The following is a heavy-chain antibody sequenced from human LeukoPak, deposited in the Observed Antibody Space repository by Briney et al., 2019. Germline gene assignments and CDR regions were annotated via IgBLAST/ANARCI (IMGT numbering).Heavy chain of an antibody. V-gene: IGHV4-31*03. CDR1: GGSIRSGGYY. CDR2: IYYSGST. J-gene: IGHJ2*01. D-gene: IGHD4-23*01. Sequence: SETLSLTCTVSGGSIRSGGYYWSWIRQHPGKGLEWIGYIYYSGSTYYNPSLKSRVTISVVTSKNQFSLNLTSVTAADTAVYYCAREGAGAEVRGYLDLWGRGTLVTVFS. CDR3: AREGAGAEVRGYLDL.